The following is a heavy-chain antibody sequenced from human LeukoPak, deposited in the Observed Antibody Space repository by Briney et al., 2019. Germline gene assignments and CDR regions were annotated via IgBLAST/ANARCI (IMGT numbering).Heavy chain of an antibody. CDR1: GDSVSSNSAA. V-gene: IGHV6-1*01. CDR2: KYYRSKWYN. D-gene: IGHD6-19*01. Sequence: SQTLSLTCAISGDSVSSNSAAWNWIRQSPSRDLEWLGRKYYRSKWYNDYAVSVKSRITINPDTSKNQFSLQLNSVTPEDTAVYYCAKSIAVAGGSNWFDPWGQGTLVTVSS. J-gene: IGHJ5*02. CDR3: AKSIAVAGGSNWFDP.